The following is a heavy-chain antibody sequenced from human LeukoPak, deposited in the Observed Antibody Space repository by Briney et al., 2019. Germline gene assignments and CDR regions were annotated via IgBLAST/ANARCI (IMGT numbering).Heavy chain of an antibody. J-gene: IGHJ5*02. CDR2: IKQYGSEK. CDR3: GRTGEDYSDKAGHGGFPP. Sequence: GGSLRLSCAASGFSFCSYWMHWVRQAPERGVECGVSIKQYGSEKLYGAPVRGRFTGSTDNDRNSLYLDMYTLRSEDSALYYCGRTGEDYSDKAGHGGFPPWGQETLVIVSS. CDR1: GFSFCSYW. V-gene: IGHV3-7*01. D-gene: IGHD3-22*01.